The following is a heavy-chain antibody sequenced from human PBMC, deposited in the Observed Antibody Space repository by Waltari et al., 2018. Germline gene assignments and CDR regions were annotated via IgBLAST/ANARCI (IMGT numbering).Heavy chain of an antibody. V-gene: IGHV1-69*01. CDR1: GGTFSSYA. Sequence: QVQLVQSGAEVKKPGSSVKVSCKASGGTFSSYAISWVRQAPGQGLEWMGGIIPIFGTANYAQKCQGRVTITADESTSTAYMELSSLRSEDTAVYYCARDSPGNNWNDLRFDPWGQGTLVTVSS. CDR3: ARDSPGNNWNDLRFDP. D-gene: IGHD1-20*01. CDR2: IIPIFGTA. J-gene: IGHJ5*02.